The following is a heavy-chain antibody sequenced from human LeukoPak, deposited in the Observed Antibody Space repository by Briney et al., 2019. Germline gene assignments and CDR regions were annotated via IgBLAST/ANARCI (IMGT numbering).Heavy chain of an antibody. D-gene: IGHD3-22*01. CDR2: ISYDGSNK. Sequence: GRSLRLSCAASGFTFSSYGMHWVRQAPGKGLEWVAVISYDGSNKYYADSVKGRFTISRDNSKNTLYLQINSLRAEDTAVYYCAKDGSKMYYYDSSGYYYFPSGMDVWGQGTTVTVSS. V-gene: IGHV3-30*18. CDR3: AKDGSKMYYYDSSGYYYFPSGMDV. CDR1: GFTFSSYG. J-gene: IGHJ6*02.